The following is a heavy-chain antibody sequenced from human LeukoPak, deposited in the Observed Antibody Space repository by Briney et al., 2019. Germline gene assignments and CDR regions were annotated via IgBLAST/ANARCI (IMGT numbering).Heavy chain of an antibody. CDR1: GGSISSSNYY. V-gene: IGHV4-39*02. CDR3: AREVGTPQAFDI. CDR2: IYFSGST. D-gene: IGHD1-26*01. J-gene: IGHJ3*02. Sequence: SETLSLTCTVSGGSISSSNYYWGWIRQPPGKGLEWIGSIYFSGSTYYNPSLKSRVTISVDTSKSHFSLKLSSVNAADSAVYYCAREVGTPQAFDIWGQGTMVTVSS.